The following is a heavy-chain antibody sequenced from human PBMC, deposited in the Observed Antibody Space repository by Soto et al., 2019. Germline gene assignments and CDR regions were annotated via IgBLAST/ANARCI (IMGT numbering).Heavy chain of an antibody. CDR2: IGGGKGDEK. Sequence: GSLRLSCAASGXIFNNYSMNWVRQAPGKGLELVSGIGGGKGDEKEYADSVKGRFTISRDSSKNALFLQLNILRAEETAVYYCAKDRMSDNGVCDAFDVWGPGAMVTVSS. CDR1: GXIFNNYS. CDR3: AKDRMSDNGVCDAFDV. J-gene: IGHJ3*01. D-gene: IGHD2-8*01. V-gene: IGHV3-23*01.